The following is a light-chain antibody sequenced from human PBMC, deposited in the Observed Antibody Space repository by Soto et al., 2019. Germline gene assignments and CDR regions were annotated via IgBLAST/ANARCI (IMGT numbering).Light chain of an antibody. Sequence: QSALTQPPSASGSPGQSVTISCTGTSTDVGAYNYVSWYQQHPAKAPKLMIYEVTKRSSGVPDRFSGSKSGNTASLTVSGLQTEDEDDYYCGSHAGHSNFVFGGGTKLTVL. V-gene: IGLV2-8*01. J-gene: IGLJ3*02. CDR1: STDVGAYNY. CDR3: GSHAGHSNFV. CDR2: EVT.